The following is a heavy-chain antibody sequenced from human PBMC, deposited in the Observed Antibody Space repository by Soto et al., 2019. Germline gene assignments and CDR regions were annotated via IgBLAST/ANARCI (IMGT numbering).Heavy chain of an antibody. CDR3: SRHEQFYYYSYGMDV. Sequence: PGESLKISCKASGYSFTTYWIAWVRQMPGKGLEWMGIINPGDSDIRYSPSFQGQVTISADNSISTAYLQWSSLQASETAMYYCSRHEQFYYYSYGMDVWGQGTAVTVSS. D-gene: IGHD4-4*01. CDR1: GYSFTTYW. CDR2: INPGDSDI. J-gene: IGHJ6*02. V-gene: IGHV5-51*01.